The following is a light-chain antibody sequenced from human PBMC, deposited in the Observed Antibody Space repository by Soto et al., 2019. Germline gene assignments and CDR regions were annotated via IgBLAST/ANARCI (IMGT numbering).Light chain of an antibody. CDR3: QQCGSSPRYT. CDR2: GAS. V-gene: IGKV3-20*01. J-gene: IGKJ2*01. Sequence: EIVLTQSPGTLSLSPGERATLSCRASQSVSSNYLAWYQQRPGQAPRLLIYGASSMATGIPDRFSGSGSGTDFTLTISRLEPEDFAVYYWQQCGSSPRYTFGQGTKLEIK. CDR1: QSVSSNY.